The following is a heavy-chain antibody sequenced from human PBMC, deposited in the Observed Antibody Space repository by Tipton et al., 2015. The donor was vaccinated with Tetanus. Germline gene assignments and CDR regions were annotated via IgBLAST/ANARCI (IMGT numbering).Heavy chain of an antibody. V-gene: IGHV3-21*01. D-gene: IGHD3-22*01. CDR2: ISGSSSYI. CDR3: ARTLGRYYYDCSGYFEDFHWFHP. Sequence: SLRLSCAASGFPFSSNAMSWVRQAPGKGLEWVSAISGSSSYIYYADSVKGRFTISRDNAKNSLYLQMNSLRAEDAAVYYCARTLGRYYYDCSGYFEDFHWFHPWGQGTLVTVSS. J-gene: IGHJ5*02. CDR1: GFPFSSNA.